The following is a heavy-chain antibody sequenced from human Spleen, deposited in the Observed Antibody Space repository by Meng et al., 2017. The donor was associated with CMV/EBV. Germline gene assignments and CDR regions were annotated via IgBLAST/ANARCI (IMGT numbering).Heavy chain of an antibody. V-gene: IGHV4-4*02. J-gene: IGHJ4*02. CDR1: GASVSSGNW. CDR3: ARGGGCSSSSCDLDY. CDR2: IYHSGST. D-gene: IGHD2-2*01. Sequence: EPGPGLVNALETLSLTCFVSGASVSSGNWWNWVRQPPGKGLEWIGDIYHSGSTNYNPSLKSRVTISVDKSKNQFSLKLSSVTAADTAMYYCARGGGCSSSSCDLDYWGQGVLVTVSS.